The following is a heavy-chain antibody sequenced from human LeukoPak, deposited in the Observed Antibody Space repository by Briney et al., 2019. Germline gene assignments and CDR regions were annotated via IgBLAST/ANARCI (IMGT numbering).Heavy chain of an antibody. CDR1: GGTFSSYA. J-gene: IGHJ4*02. D-gene: IGHD3-10*02. CDR2: TIPILDIA. V-gene: IGHV1-69*04. CDR3: ATGITVSKGYYFDS. Sequence: GASVKVSCKASGGTFSSYAIGWVRQAPGQGLEWMGRTIPILDIANYAQKFQGRVTITEDESTATAYMELNSLRSEDTAVYYCATGITVSKGYYFDSWGQGTLVTVSS.